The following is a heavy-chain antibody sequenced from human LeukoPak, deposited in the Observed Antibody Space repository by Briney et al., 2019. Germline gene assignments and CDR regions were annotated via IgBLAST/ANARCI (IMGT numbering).Heavy chain of an antibody. V-gene: IGHV3-53*01. J-gene: IGHJ4*02. CDR2: IYSGGST. D-gene: IGHD2-21*01. CDR3: TRGGGGSFPHY. CDR1: GFTFSSNF. Sequence: RGSLRLSFAASGFTFSSNFLSWVRQPPGKGLEWVSDIYSGGSTYYADSVKGRFTISRDNSKNTLYLQMNSLRAEDTAVYYCTRGGGGSFPHYWGQGTLVTVSS.